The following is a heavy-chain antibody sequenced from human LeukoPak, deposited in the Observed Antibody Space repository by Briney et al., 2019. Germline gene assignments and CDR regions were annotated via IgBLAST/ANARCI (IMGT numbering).Heavy chain of an antibody. V-gene: IGHV3-33*01. CDR2: IWYDGSNK. D-gene: IGHD5-24*01. CDR1: GFTFSSYG. J-gene: IGHJ4*02. CDR3: ARDREMATIGRIGDLDY. Sequence: PGGSLRLSCAASGFTFSSYGMHWVRQAPGKGLEWVAVIWYDGSNKYYADSVKGRFTISRDNSKNTLYLQMNSLRAEDTAVYYCARDREMATIGRIGDLDYWGQGTLVTVSS.